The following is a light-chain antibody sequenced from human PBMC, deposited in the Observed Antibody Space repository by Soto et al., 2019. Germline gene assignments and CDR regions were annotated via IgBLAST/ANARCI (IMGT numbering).Light chain of an antibody. Sequence: IVLTQSPGTLSLSLGERATLTCRASQSVSSSSLAWYQQKPGHAPTLRIYGASSRATGIPDRFSGSGSGTDFTLTISRLEPEDFAVYYCQQYGSSRITFGQGTRLEI. CDR2: GAS. CDR3: QQYGSSRIT. V-gene: IGKV3-20*01. J-gene: IGKJ5*01. CDR1: QSVSSSS.